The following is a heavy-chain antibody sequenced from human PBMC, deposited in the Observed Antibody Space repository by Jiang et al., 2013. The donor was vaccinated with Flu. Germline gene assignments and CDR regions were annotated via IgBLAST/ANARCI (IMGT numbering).Heavy chain of an antibody. Sequence: LLKPSETLSLTCAVYGGSFSGYYWSWIRQPPGKGLEWIGEINHSGSTNYNPSLKSRVTISVDTSKNQFSLKLSSVTAADTAVYYCARATVVTRIFDYWGQGTLVTVSS. CDR1: GGSFSGYY. D-gene: IGHD4-23*01. V-gene: IGHV4-34*01. CDR3: ARATVVTRIFDY. J-gene: IGHJ4*02. CDR2: INHSGST.